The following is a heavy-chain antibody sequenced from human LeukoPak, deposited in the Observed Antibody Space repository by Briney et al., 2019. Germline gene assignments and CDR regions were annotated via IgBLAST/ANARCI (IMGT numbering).Heavy chain of an antibody. CDR3: ARGRDIRTYYYYYGMDV. CDR2: IYYSGST. V-gene: IGHV4-59*01. J-gene: IGHJ6*02. D-gene: IGHD3-9*01. Sequence: SETLSLTCTVSGGSISTFYWSWIRQPPGKGLEWIGYIYYSGSTNYNPSLKSRLTISVDTSKNQFSLKLSSVTAADTAVYYCARGRDIRTYYYYYGMDVWGQGTTVTVSS. CDR1: GGSISTFY.